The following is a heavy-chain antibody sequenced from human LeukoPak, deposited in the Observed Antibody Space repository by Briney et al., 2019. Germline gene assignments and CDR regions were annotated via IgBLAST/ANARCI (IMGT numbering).Heavy chain of an antibody. J-gene: IGHJ4*02. CDR2: ISAYNGNT. D-gene: IGHD2-2*01. CDR3: ARTKKGFGSTHGH. Sequence: ASVKVSCKASGYTFTSYGISWVRQAPGQGLEWMGWISAYNGNTNYAQKLQGRVTMTTDTSTSTAYMELSSLRSEDTAVYYCARTKKGFGSTHGHWGQGTLVTVSS. V-gene: IGHV1-18*01. CDR1: GYTFTSYG.